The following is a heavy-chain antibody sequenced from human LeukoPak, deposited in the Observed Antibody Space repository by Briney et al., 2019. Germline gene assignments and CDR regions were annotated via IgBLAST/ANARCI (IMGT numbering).Heavy chain of an antibody. D-gene: IGHD1-26*01. CDR3: AKDSKIVGPTFRSYHYMDV. Sequence: GGSLKLSCAASGFTFSSYAMSWVRQAPGKGLEWVSGISGSGGSKYYADSVKGRFTISRDNSKNTLYLQMNSLRVEDTAVYYCAKDSKIVGPTFRSYHYMDVWGKGTTVTVSS. V-gene: IGHV3-23*01. CDR2: ISGSGGSK. CDR1: GFTFSSYA. J-gene: IGHJ6*03.